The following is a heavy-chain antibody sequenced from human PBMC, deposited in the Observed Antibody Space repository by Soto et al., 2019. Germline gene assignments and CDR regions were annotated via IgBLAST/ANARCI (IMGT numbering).Heavy chain of an antibody. CDR2: IYYSGST. Sequence: QVQLQESGPGLVKPSQTLSLTCTVSGGSISSGYYYWSWIRQPPGKGLEWIGYIYYSGSTYYNPSLKIRVTISVDTSKNQSSLKLSSVTAADTAVYYCARASPVVTDVWGQGTTVTVSS. V-gene: IGHV4-30-4*01. J-gene: IGHJ6*02. CDR1: GGSISSGYYY. CDR3: ARASPVVTDV. D-gene: IGHD5-18*01.